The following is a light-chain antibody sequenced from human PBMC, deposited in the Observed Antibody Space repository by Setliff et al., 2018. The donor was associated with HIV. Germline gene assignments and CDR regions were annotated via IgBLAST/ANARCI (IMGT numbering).Light chain of an antibody. CDR2: EVS. CDR1: SSDVGGYKF. V-gene: IGLV2-14*01. CDR3: GSYTRTTSYV. J-gene: IGLJ1*01. Sequence: SVLDQPASVSGSPGQSITISCTGTSSDVGGYKFVSWYQQHPGKAPKLMIYEVSNRPSGVSDRFSGSKSGSTASLTISGLQAEDEADYYCGSYTRTTSYVFGSGTKVTVL.